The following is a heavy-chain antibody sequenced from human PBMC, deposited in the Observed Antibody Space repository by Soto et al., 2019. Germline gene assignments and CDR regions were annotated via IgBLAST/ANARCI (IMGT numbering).Heavy chain of an antibody. V-gene: IGHV3-74*01. CDR3: ARYERSSAFDP. CDR1: GFTFSSYW. J-gene: IGHJ5*02. D-gene: IGHD6-6*01. CDR2: INSDGSST. Sequence: EVQLVESGVGSVQPGGSLRLSCEASGFTFSSYWMQWVRQAPGKGLVWVSRINSDGSSTGYADSVKGRFTISRDNAKNTLYLQMNSLRAEDTAVYYCARYERSSAFDPWGQGTLVTVSS.